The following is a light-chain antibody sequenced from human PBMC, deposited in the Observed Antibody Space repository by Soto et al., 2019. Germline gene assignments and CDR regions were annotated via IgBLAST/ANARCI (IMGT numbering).Light chain of an antibody. V-gene: IGKV1-5*01. J-gene: IGKJ1*01. Sequence: DIQMTQSPSTLSASVGDRVTITCRASQSISSWLAWYQQKPGKAPKFLIYDASSLESGVPSRFSGSGYGTEFTLTISSLQPDDFATYYCQQYNSYPWTVGQGTKVDIK. CDR1: QSISSW. CDR2: DAS. CDR3: QQYNSYPWT.